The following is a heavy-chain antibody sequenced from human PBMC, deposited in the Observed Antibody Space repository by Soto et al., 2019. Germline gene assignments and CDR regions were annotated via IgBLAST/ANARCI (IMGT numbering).Heavy chain of an antibody. CDR1: GYTLTFSD. CDR3: ARGSNHCSGGSCYSDWFDP. V-gene: IGHV1-8*02. D-gene: IGHD2-15*01. CDR2: MNSNTGNT. J-gene: IGHJ5*02. Sequence: QVQLVQSGAEVKKLGASVGVPYGASGYTLTFSDLYGVRHDTGTALELGVEMNSNTGNTGYAQKFQGRDTMTRNTSISTAYMELSSLRSEDTAVYYCARGSNHCSGGSCYSDWFDPWGQGTPVTVSS.